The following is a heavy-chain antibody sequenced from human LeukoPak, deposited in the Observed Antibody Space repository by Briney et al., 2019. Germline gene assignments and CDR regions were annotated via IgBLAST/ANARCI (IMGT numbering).Heavy chain of an antibody. CDR1: GFTFRNYN. CDR2: ISESSSFI. CDR3: ARQRGYCSSGVCRGWFDP. Sequence: GGSLRLSCAASGFTFRNYNMNWVRQAPGKGLEWVSSISESSSFIQYADSLKGRFAISRDNAKNSLYQQMNSLRAEDTAVYYCARQRGYCSSGVCRGWFDPWGQGTLVTVSS. J-gene: IGHJ5*02. V-gene: IGHV3-21*01. D-gene: IGHD2-8*01.